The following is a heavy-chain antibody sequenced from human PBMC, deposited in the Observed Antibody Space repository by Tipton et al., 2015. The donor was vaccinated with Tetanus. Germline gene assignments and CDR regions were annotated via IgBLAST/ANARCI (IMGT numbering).Heavy chain of an antibody. D-gene: IGHD3-10*01. CDR2: IYPGDSDT. V-gene: IGHV5-51*01. J-gene: IGHJ6*02. CDR3: ARGPWFGELSDYYYYGMDV. CDR1: GYSFTSYW. Sequence: QLVQSGAEVKKPGESLKISCKGSGYSFTSYWIGWVRQMPGKGLEWMGIIYPGDSDTRYSPSFQGQVPISADKSISTAYLQWSSLKASDTAMYYCARGPWFGELSDYYYYGMDVWGQGTTVTVSS.